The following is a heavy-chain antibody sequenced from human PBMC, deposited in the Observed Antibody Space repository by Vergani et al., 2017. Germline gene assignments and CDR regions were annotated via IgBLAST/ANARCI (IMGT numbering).Heavy chain of an antibody. CDR1: GFTFSSYS. Sequence: EVHLVESGGGSVQPGGSLRLSCAASGFTFSSYSMNWVRQAPGKGLEWVSYISSSSSTIYYVDSVKGRFTISRDNAKNSLFLQMNSLRAEDTAVYYCARDLGGHSKDFQHWGQGTLVTVSS. J-gene: IGHJ1*01. D-gene: IGHD4-23*01. V-gene: IGHV3-48*01. CDR3: ARDLGGHSKDFQH. CDR2: ISSSSSTI.